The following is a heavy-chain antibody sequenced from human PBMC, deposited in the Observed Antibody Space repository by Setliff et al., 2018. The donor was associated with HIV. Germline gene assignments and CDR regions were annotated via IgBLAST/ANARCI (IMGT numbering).Heavy chain of an antibody. D-gene: IGHD2-21*02. Sequence: SVKVSCKASGGTFSSYAISWVRQAPGQGLEWMGGIIPILGIANYAQKFQGRVTMTTDTSTSTAYMELSSLRPEDTAVYYCASPTAIPHWGQGTLVTVSS. CDR3: ASPTAIPH. CDR2: IIPILGIA. J-gene: IGHJ4*02. CDR1: GGTFSSYA. V-gene: IGHV1-69*10.